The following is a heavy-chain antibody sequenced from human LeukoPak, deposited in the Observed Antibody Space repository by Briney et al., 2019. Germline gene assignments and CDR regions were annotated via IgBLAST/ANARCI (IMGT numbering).Heavy chain of an antibody. CDR1: GGSISRLY. D-gene: IGHD3-9*01. CDR3: AREGGYDIMTHHDAFDI. V-gene: IGHV4-59*11. J-gene: IGHJ3*02. Sequence: SETLSLTCTVSGGSISRLYWSWIRQPPGKGLEWVGYIFYSGRTNYNPSLKSRVTISVDTSKNQFSLKLSSVTAADTAVYYCAREGGYDIMTHHDAFDIWGQGTMVTVSS. CDR2: IFYSGRT.